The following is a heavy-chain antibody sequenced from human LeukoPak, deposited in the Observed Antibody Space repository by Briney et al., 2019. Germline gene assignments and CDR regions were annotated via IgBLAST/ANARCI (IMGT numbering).Heavy chain of an antibody. D-gene: IGHD3-10*01. J-gene: IGHJ3*02. Sequence: PGGSLRLSCAASGFTFSSYAMSWVRQAPGKGLEWVSAISGSGGSTYYADSVKGRFTISRDTSKNTVYLQMNSLRAEDTAVYYCAKDHDYYASGPIWGQGTMVIVSS. CDR1: GFTFSSYA. V-gene: IGHV3-23*01. CDR3: AKDHDYYASGPI. CDR2: ISGSGGST.